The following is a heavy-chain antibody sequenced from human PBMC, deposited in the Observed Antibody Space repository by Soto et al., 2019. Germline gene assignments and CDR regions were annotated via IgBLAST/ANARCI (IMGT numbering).Heavy chain of an antibody. CDR2: SRNKANGYTT. J-gene: IGHJ4*02. V-gene: IGHV3-72*01. CDR3: ARNFYSGTYYCDF. CDR1: GFTFSDHY. Sequence: EVHLVESGGNLVQPGGSLRLSCAASGFTFSDHYMDWVRQAPGKGLEWVGRSRNKANGYTTEYAASVKGRFTISRDDSENSLYLQMSSLKTEDTAVYYCARNFYSGTYYCDFWGQGTLVTVSS. D-gene: IGHD1-26*01.